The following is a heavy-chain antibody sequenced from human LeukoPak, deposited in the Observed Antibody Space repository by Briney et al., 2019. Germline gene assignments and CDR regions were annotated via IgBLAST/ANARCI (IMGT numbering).Heavy chain of an antibody. D-gene: IGHD5/OR15-5a*01. CDR2: INPNSGGT. J-gene: IGHJ4*02. CDR3: VRGLPTSTLPTLFAS. CDR1: GYTFTDYY. Sequence: ASVKVSRKASGYTFTDYYFHWVRQAPGQGLEWMAWINPNSGGTTYAQKFQGRVTVTRDTSISTAYMELSRLRSDDTAVYYCVRGLPTSTLPTLFASWGQGTLVTVSS. V-gene: IGHV1-2*02.